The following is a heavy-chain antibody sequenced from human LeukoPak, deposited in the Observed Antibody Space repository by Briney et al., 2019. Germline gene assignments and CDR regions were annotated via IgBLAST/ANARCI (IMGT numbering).Heavy chain of an antibody. CDR1: GFTFSNYW. V-gene: IGHV3-74*01. CDR2: INSDGINT. J-gene: IGHJ6*03. CDR3: ARWTHYGSGLYYYYYMDV. D-gene: IGHD3-10*01. Sequence: PGGSLRLSCAASGFTFSNYWMHWVRQAPGKGLVWVSRINSDGINTSYADSVKGRFTISRDNAKNTLNLQMNSLRAEDTAVYYCARWTHYGSGLYYYYYMDVWGKGTTVTISS.